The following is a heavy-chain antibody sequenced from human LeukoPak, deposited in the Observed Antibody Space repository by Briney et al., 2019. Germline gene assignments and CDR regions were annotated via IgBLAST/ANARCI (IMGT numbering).Heavy chain of an antibody. CDR1: GFTFSSYS. CDR2: ISSSSSTI. V-gene: IGHV3-48*02. D-gene: IGHD3-10*01. CDR3: ARDGMVRGVIIWDAFDI. Sequence: GGSRRLSCAASGFTFSSYSMNWVRQAPGKGLEWVSYISSSSSTIYYADSVKGRFTISRDNAKNSLYLQMNSLRDEDTAVYYCARDGMVRGVIIWDAFDIWGQGTMVTVSS. J-gene: IGHJ3*02.